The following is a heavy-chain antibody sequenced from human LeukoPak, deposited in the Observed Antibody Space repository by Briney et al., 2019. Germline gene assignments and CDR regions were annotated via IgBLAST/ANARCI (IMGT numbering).Heavy chain of an antibody. V-gene: IGHV4-59*01. CDR2: IYNSGGI. Sequence: PSETLSLTCTVSGVSISSNYWSWIRQPPGKGLEWIGYIYNSGGINYNPSLKSRVAISVDTSKNQFSLKLNSVTAADTAVYCCARTSGYTYFDYWGQGTLVTVSS. D-gene: IGHD5-12*01. CDR1: GVSISSNY. J-gene: IGHJ4*02. CDR3: ARTSGYTYFDY.